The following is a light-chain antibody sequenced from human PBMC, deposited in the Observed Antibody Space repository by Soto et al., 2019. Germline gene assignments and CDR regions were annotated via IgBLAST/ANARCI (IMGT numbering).Light chain of an antibody. V-gene: IGKV3-20*01. Sequence: EIVLTQSPGTLSLSPGERATLSCRASQSVSSSYLAWYQQKPGQAPRLLIYGASSSATGIPDRFSGSGSGTDFTLTISRLEPEDFVVYYCQQYGSSLPWTFGQGTKVEIK. CDR1: QSVSSSY. CDR2: GAS. J-gene: IGKJ1*01. CDR3: QQYGSSLPWT.